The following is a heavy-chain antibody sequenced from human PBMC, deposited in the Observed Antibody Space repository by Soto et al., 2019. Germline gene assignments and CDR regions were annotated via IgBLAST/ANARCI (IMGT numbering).Heavy chain of an antibody. J-gene: IGHJ4*02. Sequence: GGSLRLSCAASGFTFSSYGMHWVRQAPGKGLEWVAVISYDGSNKYYADSVKGRFTISRDNSKNTLYLQMNSLRAEDTAVYYCAKDDCSSTSCYADYWGQGTLVTVSS. D-gene: IGHD2-2*01. CDR3: AKDDCSSTSCYADY. CDR2: ISYDGSNK. V-gene: IGHV3-30*18. CDR1: GFTFSSYG.